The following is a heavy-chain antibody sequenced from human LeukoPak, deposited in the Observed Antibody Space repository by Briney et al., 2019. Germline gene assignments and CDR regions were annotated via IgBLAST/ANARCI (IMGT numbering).Heavy chain of an antibody. Sequence: GESLKISCAASGFIFSNYWMHWVRQAPGKGLVWVSRINNDGSSTSYADSVKGRFTISRDNAKNTLYLQMNSLRAEDTAVYYCARGRFGNYFDFWGQGTLVTVSS. D-gene: IGHD3-10*01. CDR3: ARGRFGNYFDF. V-gene: IGHV3-74*01. CDR1: GFIFSNYW. J-gene: IGHJ4*02. CDR2: INNDGSST.